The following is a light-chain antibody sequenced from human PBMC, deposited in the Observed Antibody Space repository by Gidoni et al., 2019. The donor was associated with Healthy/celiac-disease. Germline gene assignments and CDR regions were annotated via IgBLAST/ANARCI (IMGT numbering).Light chain of an antibody. CDR3: QQDYNFRALT. J-gene: IGKJ4*01. CDR2: GAS. CDR1: QSVSSSY. Sequence: PGESVTLSCRASQSVSSSYLTWYQQKPGQAPRLLIYGASTSATGIPARFSGSGSGTDFTLTITHLQPEDFAVYYCQQDYNFRALTFGGGTKVEIK. V-gene: IGKV3D-7*01.